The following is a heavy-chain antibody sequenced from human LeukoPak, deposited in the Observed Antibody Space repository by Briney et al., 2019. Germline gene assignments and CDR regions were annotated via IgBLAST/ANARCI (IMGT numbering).Heavy chain of an antibody. Sequence: GGSLRLSCAASGFTFSSYWMSWVRQAPGKGLEWVANIKQDGSEKNYVDSVKGRFTISRDNAKNSLYLQMDSLRAGDTAVYYCARDSGTTVTLGEPDYWGREPWSPSPQ. CDR1: GFTFSSYW. CDR3: ARDSGTTVTLGEPDY. J-gene: IGHJ4*02. CDR2: IKQDGSEK. V-gene: IGHV3-7*01. D-gene: IGHD4-17*01.